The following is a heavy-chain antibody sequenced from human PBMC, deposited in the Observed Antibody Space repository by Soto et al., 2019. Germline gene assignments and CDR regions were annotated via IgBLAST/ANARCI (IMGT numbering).Heavy chain of an antibody. CDR3: ARDVGLDSDDFFAY. J-gene: IGHJ4*02. CDR2: IRGDGGQT. D-gene: IGHD3-9*01. CDR1: GFTFTGYG. Sequence: PGGSLRLSCTASGFTFTGYGMGWVRQAPEKGLQWVSTIRGDGGQTHYTDSVKGRFSIPRDNSKNTVYLQMDSLRAEDTAMYFCARDVGLDSDDFFAYWGQGTQVTVSS. V-gene: IGHV3-23*01.